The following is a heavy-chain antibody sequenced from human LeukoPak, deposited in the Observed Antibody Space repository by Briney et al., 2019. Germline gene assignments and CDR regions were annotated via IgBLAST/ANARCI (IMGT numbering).Heavy chain of an antibody. J-gene: IGHJ3*02. D-gene: IGHD2-2*01. V-gene: IGHV4-34*01. CDR1: GGSFSGYY. Sequence: SETLSLTCAVYGGSFSGYYWSWIRQPPGKGLEWIGEINHSGSTNYNPSLKSRVTISVDTSKNQFSLKLSSVTAADTAVYYCAGYCSSTSCYRSADDAFDIWGQGTMVTVSS. CDR3: AGYCSSTSCYRSADDAFDI. CDR2: INHSGST.